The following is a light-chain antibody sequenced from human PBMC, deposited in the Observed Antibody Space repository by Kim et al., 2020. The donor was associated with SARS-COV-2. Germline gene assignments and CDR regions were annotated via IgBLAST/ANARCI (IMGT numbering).Light chain of an antibody. CDR1: SLRSYY. CDR2: GKN. V-gene: IGLV3-19*01. J-gene: IGLJ2*01. CDR3: NSRDSNDNVV. Sequence: SSELTQDPAVSVALGQTVRITCQGDSLRSYYATWYQQKPGQAPILVIYGKNNRPSGIPDRFSGSSGNTASLTITGTQAGDEADYYCNSRDSNDNVVFGGGTQLTVL.